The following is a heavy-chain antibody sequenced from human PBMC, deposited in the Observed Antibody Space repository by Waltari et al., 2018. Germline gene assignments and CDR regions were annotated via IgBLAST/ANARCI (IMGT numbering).Heavy chain of an antibody. D-gene: IGHD2-15*01. V-gene: IGHV4-4*02. J-gene: IGHJ4*02. CDR2: IQRSGRT. Sequence: GGSWVRQSPEKGLEWVGQIQRSGRTHYNPSFESRVSISIDTSNNQFSLKVSSTTAADTAVYYCARDRGRGIYLDSWGRGTLVTVSA. CDR1: G. CDR3: ARDRGRGIYLDS.